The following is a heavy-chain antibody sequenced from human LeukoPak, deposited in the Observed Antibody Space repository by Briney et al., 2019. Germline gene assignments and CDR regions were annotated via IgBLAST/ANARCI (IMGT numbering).Heavy chain of an antibody. Sequence: GGSLRLSCAASGFTFSSYCMNWARQAPGKGLEWVASINHNGNVNYYVDSVKGRFTISRDNAKNSLYLQMSNLRAEDTAVYFCARGGGLDVWGQGATVTVSS. D-gene: IGHD3-16*01. CDR1: GFTFSSYC. V-gene: IGHV3-7*03. CDR3: ARGGGLDV. CDR2: INHNGNVN. J-gene: IGHJ6*02.